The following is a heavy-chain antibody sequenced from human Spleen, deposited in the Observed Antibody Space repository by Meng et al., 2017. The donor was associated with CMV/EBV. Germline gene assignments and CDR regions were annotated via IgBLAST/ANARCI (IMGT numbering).Heavy chain of an antibody. CDR2: TYYSGNT. CDR3: ARDRGSSPFDFYGMDV. J-gene: IGHJ6*02. D-gene: IGHD5-12*01. CDR1: GVSTPSSSSF. V-gene: IGHV4-39*07. Sequence: SETLSLTFSVSGVSTPSSSSFWGWIRQPPGKGLEWIGSTYYSGNTYYNPSLKSRVTKPLDTSKNQFSLKLTSVTAADTAVYYCARDRGSSPFDFYGMDVWGQGTTVTVSS.